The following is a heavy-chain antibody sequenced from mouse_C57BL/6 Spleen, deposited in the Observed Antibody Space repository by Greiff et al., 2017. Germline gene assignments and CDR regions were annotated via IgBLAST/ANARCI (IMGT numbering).Heavy chain of an antibody. J-gene: IGHJ4*01. CDR3: TGRVGYYAMDY. Sequence: EVKLQESGGGLVQPGGSMKLSCVASGFTFSNYWMNWVRQSPEKGLEWVAQIRLKSDNYATHYAESVKGRFTISRDDSKSSVYLQMNNLRAEDTGIYYCTGRVGYYAMDYWGQGTSVTVSS. CDR1: GFTFSNYW. V-gene: IGHV6-3*01. CDR2: IRLKSDNYAT.